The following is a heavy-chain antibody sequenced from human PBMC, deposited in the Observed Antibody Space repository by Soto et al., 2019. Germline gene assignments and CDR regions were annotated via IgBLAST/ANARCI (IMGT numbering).Heavy chain of an antibody. D-gene: IGHD2-21*02. V-gene: IGHV3-73*02. Sequence: EVQLVESGGGLVQPGGSLKLSCAASGFTFSGSAMHWVRQASGKGLEWVGRIRDKANSYATACTASVKGRFTISRDDSKNTAYLQMNSLKTEDTAVYYCTRLYCGGDCDFDSWGQGTLVTVSS. CDR1: GFTFSGSA. CDR3: TRLYCGGDCDFDS. CDR2: IRDKANSYAT. J-gene: IGHJ4*02.